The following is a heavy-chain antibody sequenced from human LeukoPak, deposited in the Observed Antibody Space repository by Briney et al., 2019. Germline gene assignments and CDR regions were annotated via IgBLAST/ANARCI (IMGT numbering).Heavy chain of an antibody. CDR1: GGSFSGYY. CDR3: ATLVSTRYYFDY. J-gene: IGHJ4*02. CDR2: IYHSGIT. V-gene: IGHV4-34*01. Sequence: KASETLSLTCAVYGGSFSGYYWSWIRQPPGKGLEWIGNIYHSGITYYNHFNSSLKSRVTISIDTSKNQFSLRLTSVTAADTAVYFCATLVSTRYYFDYWGQGTLVTVSS. D-gene: IGHD5/OR15-5a*01.